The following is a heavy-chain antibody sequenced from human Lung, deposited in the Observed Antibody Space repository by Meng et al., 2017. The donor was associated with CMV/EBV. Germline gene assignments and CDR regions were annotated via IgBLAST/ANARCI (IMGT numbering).Heavy chain of an antibody. J-gene: IGHJ5*02. D-gene: IGHD6-19*01. Sequence: GESLKISCAASGFTFSDYYMSWIRQAPGKGLEWVSYISSSGSTIYYADSVKGRFTISRDNAKNSLYLQMNSLRAEDTAVYYCARGRIAVAVLLDPWGQGTLVTVSS. CDR1: GFTFSDYY. CDR3: ARGRIAVAVLLDP. CDR2: ISSSGSTI. V-gene: IGHV3-11*01.